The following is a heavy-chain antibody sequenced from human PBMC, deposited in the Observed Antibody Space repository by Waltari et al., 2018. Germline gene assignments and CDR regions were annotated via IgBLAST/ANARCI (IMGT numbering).Heavy chain of an antibody. V-gene: IGHV3-48*03. CDR2: NRSDGSTI. D-gene: IGHD3-3*01. CDR1: GCTFSNYD. Sequence: EVQLVESGGGLVQPGGSLRLSCAVSGCTFSNYDMNWVRKASGKGLEWVSYNRSDGSTISYAAYVKGRFTISRDNAKSSLVLQMNSLRAEDTAIYYCARDHYDFWSGNNWFHSWGQGTLVTVSS. J-gene: IGHJ5*01. CDR3: ARDHYDFWSGNNWFHS.